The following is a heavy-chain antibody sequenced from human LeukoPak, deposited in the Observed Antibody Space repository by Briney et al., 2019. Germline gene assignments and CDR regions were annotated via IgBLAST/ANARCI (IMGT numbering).Heavy chain of an antibody. J-gene: IGHJ4*02. CDR3: VKAQYDFWSGLDY. V-gene: IGHV3-64D*09. CDR1: GFTFSRYP. Sequence: GGSLRLSCSASGFTFSRYPMHWVRQAPGKGLEYVSAISGNGGSTYYADSVKGRFTISRDNSKNTLYLQMSSLRTEDTAVYYCVKAQYDFWSGLDYWGQGTLVTVSS. D-gene: IGHD3-3*01. CDR2: ISGNGGST.